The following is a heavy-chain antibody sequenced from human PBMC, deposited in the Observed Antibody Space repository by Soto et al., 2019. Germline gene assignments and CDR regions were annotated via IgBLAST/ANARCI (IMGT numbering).Heavy chain of an antibody. J-gene: IGHJ6*02. CDR1: GGSISSYY. Sequence: PSETLSLTCTVSGGSISSYYWSWIRQPPGKGLEWIGYIYYSGSTNYNPSLKSRVTISVDTSKNQFSLKLSSVTAADTAVYYCARAAAAVYYYYYGMDVWGQGTTVTVSS. V-gene: IGHV4-59*01. CDR3: ARAAAAVYYYYYGMDV. D-gene: IGHD6-13*01. CDR2: IYYSGST.